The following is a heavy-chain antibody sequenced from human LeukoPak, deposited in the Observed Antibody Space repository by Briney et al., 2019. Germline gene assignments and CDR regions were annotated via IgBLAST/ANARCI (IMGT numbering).Heavy chain of an antibody. CDR1: GFTFSSYG. CDR3: AKPDYDILTGYYGH. V-gene: IGHV3-30*18. CDR2: ISYDGSNK. D-gene: IGHD3-9*01. J-gene: IGHJ4*02. Sequence: PGGSLRLSCAASGFTFSSYGMHWVRQAPGKGLDWVAVISYDGSNKYYADSVKGRFTISRDNSKNTLYLQMNSLRAEDTAVYYCAKPDYDILTGYYGHWGQGTLVTVSS.